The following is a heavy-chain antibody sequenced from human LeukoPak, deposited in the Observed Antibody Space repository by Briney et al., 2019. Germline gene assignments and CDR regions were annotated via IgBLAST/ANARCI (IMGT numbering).Heavy chain of an antibody. CDR1: GFTFSTFT. Sequence: PGRSLRLSCAASGFTFSTFTINWVRQAPGKGLEWVSSISSSSRYILYADSVKGRFTISRDNAKNSLYLQMNSLGAEDTAVYYCARVPPLRDYGDHYPGYGMDVWGPGTTVTVSS. J-gene: IGHJ6*02. V-gene: IGHV3-21*01. CDR3: ARVPPLRDYGDHYPGYGMDV. CDR2: ISSSSRYI. D-gene: IGHD4-17*01.